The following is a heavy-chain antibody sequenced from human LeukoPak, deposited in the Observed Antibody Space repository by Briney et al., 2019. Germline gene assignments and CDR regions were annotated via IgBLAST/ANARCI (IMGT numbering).Heavy chain of an antibody. CDR1: GFPFSSYT. Sequence: PGGSLRLSCAASGFPFSSYTMNWVRQAPGKRLEWVSSITSSSSYIYYADSLKGRFTISRDNARNSVYLQMNSLRAEDTAVYYCARTYSWSLSRFDYWGQGTLVTVSS. CDR2: ITSSSSYI. D-gene: IGHD3-16*02. J-gene: IGHJ4*02. CDR3: ARTYSWSLSRFDY. V-gene: IGHV3-21*01.